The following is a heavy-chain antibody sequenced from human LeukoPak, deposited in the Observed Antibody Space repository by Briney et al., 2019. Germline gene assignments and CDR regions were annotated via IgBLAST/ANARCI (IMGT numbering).Heavy chain of an antibody. CDR2: INPNSGGT. CDR3: ARYLMGNPSY. V-gene: IGHV1-2*02. Sequence: ASVKASCKASGYTFTGYYMHWVPQAPGQGLEWMGWINPNSGGTNYAQKFQGRVTMTRDTSISTAYMELSRLRSDDTAVYYCARYLMGNPSYWGQGTLVTVSS. J-gene: IGHJ4*02. CDR1: GYTFTGYY. D-gene: IGHD2-8*01.